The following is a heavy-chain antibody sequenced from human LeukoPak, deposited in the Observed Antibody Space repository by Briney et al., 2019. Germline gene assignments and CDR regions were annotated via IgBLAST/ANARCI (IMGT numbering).Heavy chain of an antibody. Sequence: LETLSLTCTVSGDSIDSYYWSWIHQPPGEGLQWIGYVFYSGPTNYDASLRSRVAISVDRSKNQFSLKLTSVSAADTAVYYCAGRSARYFDSWGQGTLVTVSS. CDR1: GDSIDSYY. V-gene: IGHV4-59*01. CDR3: AGRSARYFDS. J-gene: IGHJ4*02. D-gene: IGHD1-26*01. CDR2: VFYSGPT.